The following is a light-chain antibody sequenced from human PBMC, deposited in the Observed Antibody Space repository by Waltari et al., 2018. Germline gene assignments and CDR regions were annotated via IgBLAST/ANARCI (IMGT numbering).Light chain of an antibody. J-gene: IGKJ5*01. CDR3: QQYNNWPFIT. V-gene: IGKV3-15*01. Sequence: EIVMTQSPATLSVSPGERATLSCRARQSVSSNLAWYQQKPGQAPRLLIYGASTRATGIPARFSGSGSGTEFTLTISSLQSEDFAVYYCQQYNNWPFITFGQGTRLEIK. CDR1: QSVSSN. CDR2: GAS.